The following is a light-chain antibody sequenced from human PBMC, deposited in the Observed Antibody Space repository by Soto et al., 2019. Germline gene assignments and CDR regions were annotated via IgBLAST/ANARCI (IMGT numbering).Light chain of an antibody. J-gene: IGKJ3*01. Sequence: DIQMTQSPSSLSASVGDRVTITCRASQDISNYLAWYQQKPGNVPKLLIYAASTLQSVFPSRFSGSGSGTDFTLTISSLQPEDVATYYCQKYNRAPVTFGPGTTVDIK. CDR3: QKYNRAPVT. CDR2: AAS. V-gene: IGKV1-27*01. CDR1: QDISNY.